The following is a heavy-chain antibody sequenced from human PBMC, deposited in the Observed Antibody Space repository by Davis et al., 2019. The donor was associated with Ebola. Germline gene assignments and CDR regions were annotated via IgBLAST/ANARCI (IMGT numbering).Heavy chain of an antibody. CDR2: ISYDGSNK. D-gene: IGHD2-2*01. J-gene: IGHJ5*02. V-gene: IGHV3-30*03. Sequence: GESLKISCAASGFTFSSYGMHWVRQAPGKGLEWVAVISYDGSNKYYADSVKGRFTISRDNSKNTLYLQMNSLRAEDTAVYYCARASSVYCISTSCLIGTWGQGTLVTVSS. CDR1: GFTFSSYG. CDR3: ARASSVYCISTSCLIGT.